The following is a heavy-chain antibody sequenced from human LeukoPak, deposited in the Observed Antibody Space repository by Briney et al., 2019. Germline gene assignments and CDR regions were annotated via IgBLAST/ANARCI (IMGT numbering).Heavy chain of an antibody. CDR2: ISDTGGTT. J-gene: IGHJ5*02. D-gene: IGHD4-17*01. Sequence: GESLRLSCSASGFSFSTYAMNWVRQAPGRGLEWVAVISDTGGTTYYADSVKGRFTISRDDPRNTLYLQMNSLRAEDTAVYYCAKDLRDYAGRYNWFDPWGQGTLVTVSS. CDR3: AKDLRDYAGRYNWFDP. CDR1: GFSFSTYA. V-gene: IGHV3-23*01.